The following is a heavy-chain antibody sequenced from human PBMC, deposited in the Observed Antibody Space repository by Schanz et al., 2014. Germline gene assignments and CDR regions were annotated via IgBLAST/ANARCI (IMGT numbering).Heavy chain of an antibody. CDR2: ISGTGTKT. CDR1: GFMFTKYA. J-gene: IGHJ4*02. Sequence: DVQLVESGGGLAQPGGSLRLSCVASGFMFTKYAMNWVRQAPGKGLEWVSGISGTGTKTYYADSVKSRFTISRDNSKNAVFLALRSLQAADTDLYSCAKDIGGAVAAPVYDSWGQGTLVTVSS. CDR3: AKDIGGAVAAPVYDS. D-gene: IGHD2-15*01. V-gene: IGHV3-23*04.